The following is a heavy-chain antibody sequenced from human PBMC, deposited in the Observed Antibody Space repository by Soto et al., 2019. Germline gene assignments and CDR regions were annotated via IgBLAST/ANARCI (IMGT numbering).Heavy chain of an antibody. D-gene: IGHD3-22*01. CDR3: ARVPLDSSGYPMYYFDY. Sequence: QVQLVQSGAEVKKPGSSVKVSCKTSGGTFSNYAISWVRQAPGQGLEWMGGIIPIFGTTTYAQKFQGRVTSTADESTSTASMQLSRLRSEDTAVYYCARVPLDSSGYPMYYFDYWGQGTLVTVSS. CDR1: GGTFSNYA. V-gene: IGHV1-69*01. CDR2: IIPIFGTT. J-gene: IGHJ4*02.